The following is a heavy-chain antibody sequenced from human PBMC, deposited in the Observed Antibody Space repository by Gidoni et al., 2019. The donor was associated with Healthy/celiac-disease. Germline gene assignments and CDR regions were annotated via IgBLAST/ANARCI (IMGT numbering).Heavy chain of an antibody. V-gene: IGHV3-33*01. CDR2: IWYDGSNK. CDR3: ARDREYDILTGYPTSTDFDY. D-gene: IGHD3-9*01. CDR1: GFTFSSYG. J-gene: IGHJ4*02. Sequence: QVQLVESGGGVVQPGRSLRLSCAASGFTFSSYGMHWVRQAPGKGLEWVAVIWYDGSNKYYADSVKGRFTISRDNSKNTLYLQMNSLRAEDTAVYYCARDREYDILTGYPTSTDFDYWGQGTLVTVSS.